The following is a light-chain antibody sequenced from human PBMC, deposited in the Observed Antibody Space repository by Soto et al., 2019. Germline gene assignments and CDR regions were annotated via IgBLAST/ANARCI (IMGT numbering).Light chain of an antibody. CDR3: GSYTSTDNQFV. V-gene: IGLV2-14*01. Sequence: YAQGHPCSVSWSPGHLITISCTGTSTDVGGYNYVSWYQHHPGKGPKLIIYEVSNRPSGVSDRFSGSKSGNKASLIISNLEAEDESDYYCGSYTSTDNQFVFGTGTKVTVL. CDR2: EVS. J-gene: IGLJ1*01. CDR1: STDVGGYNY.